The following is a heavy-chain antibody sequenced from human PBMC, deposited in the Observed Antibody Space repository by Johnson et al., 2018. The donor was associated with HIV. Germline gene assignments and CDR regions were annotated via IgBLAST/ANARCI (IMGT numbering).Heavy chain of an antibody. CDR3: AKEGPVVVYAFDI. D-gene: IGHD3-22*01. Sequence: QVQLVESGGGVVQPGGSLRLSCAASGFTFSSYGMHWVRQAPGKGLEWVAFIRYDGSNKYYADSVKGRFTISRDNSKNTLYLQMNRLRAEDTAVYYCAKEGPVVVYAFDIWGQGTMVTVSS. J-gene: IGHJ3*02. V-gene: IGHV3-30*02. CDR2: IRYDGSNK. CDR1: GFTFSSYG.